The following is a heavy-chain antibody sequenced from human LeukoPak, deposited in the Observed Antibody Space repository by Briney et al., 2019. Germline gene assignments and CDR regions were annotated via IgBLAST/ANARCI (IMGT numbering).Heavy chain of an antibody. D-gene: IGHD5-18*01. Sequence: GASVKVSCKASGGTFSSYAISWVRQAPGQGLEWMGGIIPIFGTANYAQKFRGRVTITADKSTRTAYMELSSLRSEDTAVYYCARAPDRRGYRFDYWGQGTLVTVSS. J-gene: IGHJ4*02. CDR3: ARAPDRRGYRFDY. CDR1: GGTFSSYA. CDR2: IIPIFGTA. V-gene: IGHV1-69*06.